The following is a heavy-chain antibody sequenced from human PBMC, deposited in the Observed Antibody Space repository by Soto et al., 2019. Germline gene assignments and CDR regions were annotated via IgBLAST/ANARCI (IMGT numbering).Heavy chain of an antibody. D-gene: IGHD3-10*01. CDR1: GFTFSSYG. V-gene: IGHV3-33*01. Sequence: QVQLVESGGGVVQPGRSLRLSCAASGFTFSSYGMHWVRQAPGKGLEWAAVIWYDGSNKYYADSVKGRFTISRDNSKNTLYLQMNSLRAEDTAVYYCARDLRGGSGHMPDYWGQGTLVTVSS. CDR2: IWYDGSNK. CDR3: ARDLRGGSGHMPDY. J-gene: IGHJ4*02.